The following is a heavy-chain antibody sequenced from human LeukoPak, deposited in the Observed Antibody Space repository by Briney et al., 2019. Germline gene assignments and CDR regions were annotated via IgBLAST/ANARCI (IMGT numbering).Heavy chain of an antibody. CDR3: ARARGAEAIDS. CDR2: INHSGSS. J-gene: IGHJ4*02. CDR1: GGSFSGYY. D-gene: IGHD3-10*01. Sequence: TSETLSLTCAVYGGSFSGYYWTWIRQPPGKGLEWIGEINHSGSSTYNPSLKSRVTVSVDTSKNQFSLKVTSVTAADTAVYYCARARGAEAIDSWGQGTLVTVSS. V-gene: IGHV4-34*01.